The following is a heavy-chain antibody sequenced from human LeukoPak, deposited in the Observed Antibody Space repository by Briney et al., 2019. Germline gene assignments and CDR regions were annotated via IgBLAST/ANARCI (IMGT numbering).Heavy chain of an antibody. J-gene: IGHJ5*02. D-gene: IGHD3-3*01. CDR1: GGSFSGYY. V-gene: IGHV4-34*01. CDR2: INHSGST. Sequence: SETLSLTCAVYGGSFSGYYWSWIRQPPGKGLEWIGEINHSGSTNYNPSLKSRVTISVDTSKNQFSLKLSSVTAADTAVYYCARRSGSWSGYYTGYNWFDPWGQGTLVTVSS. CDR3: ARRSGSWSGYYTGYNWFDP.